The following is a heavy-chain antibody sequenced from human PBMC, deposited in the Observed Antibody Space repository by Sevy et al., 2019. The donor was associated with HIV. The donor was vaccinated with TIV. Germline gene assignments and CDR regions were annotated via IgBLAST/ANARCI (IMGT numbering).Heavy chain of an antibody. Sequence: ASVKVSCKASGYTFTGYYMHWVRQAPGQGLEWMGWINPNSGGTNYAQKFQGWVTMTRDTSISTAYMELSRLRSDDTAVYYCARAPYDNPDYFDYWGQGTLVTVSS. V-gene: IGHV1-2*04. CDR1: GYTFTGYY. J-gene: IGHJ4*02. CDR2: INPNSGGT. D-gene: IGHD3-22*01. CDR3: ARAPYDNPDYFDY.